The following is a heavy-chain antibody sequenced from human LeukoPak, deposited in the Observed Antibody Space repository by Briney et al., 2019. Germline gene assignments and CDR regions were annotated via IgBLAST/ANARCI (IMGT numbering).Heavy chain of an antibody. D-gene: IGHD1-1*01. CDR1: GFTFSSYP. CDR3: ATESNWNDFDY. V-gene: IGHV3-30-3*01. CDR2: ISYDGSEK. J-gene: IGHJ4*02. Sequence: GGSLRLSCAASGFTFSSYPMHWVRQAPGKGLEWVAVISYDGSEKHYADPVKGRFTISRDNSKNTLYLQMNNLRAEDTAVYYCATESNWNDFDYWGQGTLVTVSS.